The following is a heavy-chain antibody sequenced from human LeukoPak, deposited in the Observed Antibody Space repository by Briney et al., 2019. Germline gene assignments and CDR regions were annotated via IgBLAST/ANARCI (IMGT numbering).Heavy chain of an antibody. Sequence: PSETLSLTCTVSGGSTSSYYWSWFRQPPGKGLEWIGYIYYSGSTNYNPSLKSRVTISVDTSKNQFSLKLSSVTAADTAVYYCARDRYSSSSGLDYWGQGTLVTVSS. CDR3: ARDRYSSSSGLDY. V-gene: IGHV4-59*12. CDR2: IYYSGST. CDR1: GGSTSSYY. J-gene: IGHJ4*02. D-gene: IGHD6-6*01.